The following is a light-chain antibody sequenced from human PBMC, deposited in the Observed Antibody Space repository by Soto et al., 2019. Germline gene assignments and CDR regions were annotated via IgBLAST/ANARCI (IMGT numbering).Light chain of an antibody. Sequence: DIVMTQSPDSLAVSLGERATINCKSSQSVLYSSNNKNYLAWYQQKTGQPPKLLIYWASTRESGVPDRFSGSGSGTDFTLTISSLQAEDVAVYYFQQYYSTPPVTFGPGTKVDIK. CDR2: WAS. J-gene: IGKJ3*01. V-gene: IGKV4-1*01. CDR3: QQYYSTPPVT. CDR1: QSVLYSSNNKNY.